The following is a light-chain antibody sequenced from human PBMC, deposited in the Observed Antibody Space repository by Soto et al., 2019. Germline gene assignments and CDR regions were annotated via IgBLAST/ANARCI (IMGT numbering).Light chain of an antibody. Sequence: QSVLTQPPSASGTPGQRVMMSCSGSTSNIRRHTVNWYQQLPGAAPKLLIYSNVQRPSGVPDRFSCSKSGTVASLAISGRQSEDEGDYYCAAWDDNLNGVVFGGGTQLTVL. CDR3: AAWDDNLNGVV. J-gene: IGLJ2*01. CDR2: SNV. V-gene: IGLV1-44*01. CDR1: TSNIRRHT.